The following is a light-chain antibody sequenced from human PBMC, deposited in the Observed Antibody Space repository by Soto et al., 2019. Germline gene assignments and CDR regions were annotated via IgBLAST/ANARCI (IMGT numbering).Light chain of an antibody. J-gene: IGKJ1*01. V-gene: IGKV3-15*01. CDR1: QFVSSR. CDR2: DTS. Sequence: EIVVTQSPATLSASPGERVTLSCRASQFVSSRLAWYQQRPGQVPRLLIYDTSTRAPGISARFSGSGAGTEFTLAIRGLQSEDCAVYYCQEYIHWPPGMFGPGTTVDIK. CDR3: QEYIHWPPGM.